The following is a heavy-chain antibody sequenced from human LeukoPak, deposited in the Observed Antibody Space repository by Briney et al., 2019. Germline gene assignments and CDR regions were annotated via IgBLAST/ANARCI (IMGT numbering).Heavy chain of an antibody. D-gene: IGHD6-13*01. Sequence: PGGSLRLSCAASGFTFSSHAMSWVRQAPGKGLEWVSAISGSGGSIYYADSVKGRFTISRDNSKNTLYLQMNGLRAEDTAVYYCAKASIATAGILDYWGQGTLVTVSS. J-gene: IGHJ4*02. CDR3: AKASIATAGILDY. CDR2: ISGSGGSI. CDR1: GFTFSSHA. V-gene: IGHV3-23*01.